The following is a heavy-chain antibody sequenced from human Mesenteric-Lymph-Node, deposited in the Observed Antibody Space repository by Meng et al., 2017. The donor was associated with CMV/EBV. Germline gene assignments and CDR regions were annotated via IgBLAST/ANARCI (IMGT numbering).Heavy chain of an antibody. V-gene: IGHV4-34*01. CDR1: GGSFSGYY. CDR2: INHSGST. CDR3: ARGRFGVDY. Sequence: LHLTCAVYGGSFSGYYWSWIRQPPGKGLEWIGEINHSGSTNYNPSLKSRVTISVDTSKTQFSLKLSFVTAADTAVYYCARGRFGVDYWGQGTLVTVSS. J-gene: IGHJ4*02. D-gene: IGHD3-10*01.